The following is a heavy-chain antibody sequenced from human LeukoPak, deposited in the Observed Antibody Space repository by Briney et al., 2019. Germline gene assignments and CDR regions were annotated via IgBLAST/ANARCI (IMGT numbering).Heavy chain of an antibody. D-gene: IGHD5-18*01. J-gene: IGHJ4*02. Sequence: PSETLSLTCTVSRGSISDTSHFWGWIRHPPGKGLEWIGSIHSSGSTHYNPSLKSRVTIYADTARNKLSLKLSSVAGTDTAIYYCGRRGYKYDVDYWGQGTLVTVSS. CDR1: RGSISDTSHF. V-gene: IGHV4-39*01. CDR3: GRRGYKYDVDY. CDR2: IHSSGST.